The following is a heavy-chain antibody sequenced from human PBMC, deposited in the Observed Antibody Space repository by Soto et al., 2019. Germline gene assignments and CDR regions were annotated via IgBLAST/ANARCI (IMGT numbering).Heavy chain of an antibody. CDR1: GFTVSGIY. CDR3: ARDPESAVADIDAFEI. J-gene: IGHJ3*02. V-gene: IGHV3-53*01. Sequence: GGSLRLSCAASGFTVSGIYMNWVRQDPGKGLEWVSVMYSGGSTYYADSVKGRFTISRDSSKNTLYLQMNSLRAEDTAVYYCARDPESAVADIDAFEIWGQGTMVTV. D-gene: IGHD6-19*01. CDR2: MYSGGST.